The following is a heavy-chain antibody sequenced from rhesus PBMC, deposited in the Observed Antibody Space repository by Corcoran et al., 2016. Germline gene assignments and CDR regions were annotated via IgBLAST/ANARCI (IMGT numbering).Heavy chain of an antibody. V-gene: IGHV1-138*01. D-gene: IGHD4-29*01. CDR3: ARRRVATVAATY. Sequence: QVQLVQSGAEVKKPGSSVTVSCKAFGYTFRAYYLPWVRPPPGQGLEWVGEINPKTGGTNDAQKFQGRVSRTRDTSTSTAYRELSSLRSEDTAVYYCARRRVATVAATYWGQGVLVTVSS. CDR1: GYTFRAYY. J-gene: IGHJ4*01. CDR2: INPKTGGT.